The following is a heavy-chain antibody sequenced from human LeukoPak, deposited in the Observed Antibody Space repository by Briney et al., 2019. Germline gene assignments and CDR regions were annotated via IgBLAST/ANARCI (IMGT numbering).Heavy chain of an antibody. D-gene: IGHD3-9*01. CDR1: GFTFSNYW. V-gene: IGHV3-7*01. CDR2: IKQDGSEI. Sequence: GGSLRLSCAASGFTFSNYWMNWVRQTPDKGLEWVANIKQDGSEIYYVDSVKGRFTISRDNAKNSLYLQMNSLRGEDTAVYCCTTLDWYHAFDVWGQGTVVTVSS. CDR3: TTLDWYHAFDV. J-gene: IGHJ3*01.